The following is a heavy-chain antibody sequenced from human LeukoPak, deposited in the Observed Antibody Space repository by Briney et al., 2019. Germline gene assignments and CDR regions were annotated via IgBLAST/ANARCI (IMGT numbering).Heavy chain of an antibody. CDR2: INPNSGGT. D-gene: IGHD6-13*01. V-gene: IGHV1-2*02. CDR1: GYTFTGYY. CDR3: ARLSELVVRIAAAGTVGNWFDP. J-gene: IGHJ5*02. Sequence: ASVKVSCKASGYTFTGYYMHWVRQAPGQGLEWMGWINPNSGGTNYSQKFQGRVTMTRDTSISTAYMELSRMRSDDTAVYYCARLSELVVRIAAAGTVGNWFDPWGQGNLVTVSS.